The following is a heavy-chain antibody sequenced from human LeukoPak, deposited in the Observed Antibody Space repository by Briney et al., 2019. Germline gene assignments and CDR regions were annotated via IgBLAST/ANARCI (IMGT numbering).Heavy chain of an antibody. D-gene: IGHD4-17*01. CDR2: TYYSGST. J-gene: IGHJ4*02. V-gene: IGHV4-59*08. Sequence: SETLSLTCTVTDGSMSGYYWSLIRQPRGKGVEWIGYTYYSGSTNYNPSLKRRVTISEDRSMNQFSLKLSSVTAADTAVYYCARHKSDYGDYHAHWGQGTLVTVSS. CDR1: DGSMSGYY. CDR3: ARHKSDYGDYHAH.